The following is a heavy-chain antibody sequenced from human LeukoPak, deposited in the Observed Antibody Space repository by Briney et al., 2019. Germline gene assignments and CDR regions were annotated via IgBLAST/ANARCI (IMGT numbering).Heavy chain of an antibody. CDR2: IYYSGST. J-gene: IGHJ3*02. Sequence: PSETLSLTCTVSGGSISSDSYYWGWIRQPPGKGLQWIGCIYYSGSTYYKPSLKSRVTISVDTSKNQFSLKLSAVTAADTAVYYCASQVDSSGYYGLGAFDIWGQGTMVTVSS. V-gene: IGHV4-39*07. D-gene: IGHD3-22*01. CDR1: GGSISSDSYY. CDR3: ASQVDSSGYYGLGAFDI.